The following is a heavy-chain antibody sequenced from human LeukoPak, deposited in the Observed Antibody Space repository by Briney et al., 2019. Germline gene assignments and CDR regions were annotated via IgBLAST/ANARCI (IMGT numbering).Heavy chain of an antibody. J-gene: IGHJ6*03. V-gene: IGHV1-2*02. Sequence: ASVKVSCKASGYTFTDYYMHWVRQAPGQGLEWMGWINPNSGGTNFAQKFQGRVTITRNTSISTAYMELSSLRSEDTAVYYCARGGGYSYGIMDVWGKGTTVTVSS. CDR1: GYTFTDYY. CDR2: INPNSGGT. CDR3: ARGGGYSYGIMDV. D-gene: IGHD5-18*01.